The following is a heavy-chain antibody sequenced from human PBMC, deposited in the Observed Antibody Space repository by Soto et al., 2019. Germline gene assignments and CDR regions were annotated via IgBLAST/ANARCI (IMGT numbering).Heavy chain of an antibody. D-gene: IGHD3-3*01. V-gene: IGHV3-33*01. J-gene: IGHJ6*02. Sequence: GGSLRLSCAASGVTFGSYGMHWVGQAPGKGLEWVAVIWYDGSNKYYADSVKGRFTISRDNSKNTLYLQMNSLRAEDTAVYYCARDSRPFSASNYYSYYGMVLLGQGLTVTVS. CDR1: GVTFGSYG. CDR3: ARDSRPFSASNYYSYYGMVL. CDR2: IWYDGSNK.